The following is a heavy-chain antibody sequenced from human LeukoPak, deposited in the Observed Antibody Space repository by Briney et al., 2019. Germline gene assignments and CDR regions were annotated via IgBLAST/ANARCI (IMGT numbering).Heavy chain of an antibody. CDR1: GYTLTELS. D-gene: IGHD3-3*01. J-gene: IGHJ6*02. V-gene: IGHV1-24*01. CDR3: ATTRRLRFLEWLPDYGMDV. Sequence: ASVKVSCKVSGYTLTELSMHWVRQAPGKGLEWMGGFYPEDGETIYAQKFQGRVTMTEDTSTDTAYMELSSLRSEDTAVYYCATTRRLRFLEWLPDYGMDVWGQGTAVTVSS. CDR2: FYPEDGET.